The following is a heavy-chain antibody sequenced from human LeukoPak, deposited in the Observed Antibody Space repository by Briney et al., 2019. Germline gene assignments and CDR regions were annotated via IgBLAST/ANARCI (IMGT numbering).Heavy chain of an antibody. CDR3: AGGVIVHYYYYGMDV. V-gene: IGHV3-53*01. J-gene: IGHJ6*02. CDR2: IYSGGST. CDR1: GFTVSSNY. D-gene: IGHD3-16*02. Sequence: HPGGSLRLSCAASGFTVSSNYMSWVRQAPGKGLEWVSVIYSGGSTYYADSVKGRFTISRGNSKNTLYLQMNSLRAEDTAVYYCAGGVIVHYYYYGMDVWGQGTTVTVSS.